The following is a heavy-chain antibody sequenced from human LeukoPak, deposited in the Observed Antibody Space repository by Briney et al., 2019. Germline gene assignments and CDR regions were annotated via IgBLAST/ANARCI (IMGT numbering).Heavy chain of an antibody. Sequence: GGSLRLSCAASGFTFTSYWMTWVRQAPGKGLEWVANINPDGTKKTYVDSVKGRFTISRDNAENSLHLQMNSLRVEDTAVYYCACQPAVVDLDCWGQGTLVTVSS. CDR3: ACQPAVVDLDC. D-gene: IGHD5-18*01. CDR2: INPDGTKK. CDR1: GFTFTSYW. V-gene: IGHV3-7*01. J-gene: IGHJ4*02.